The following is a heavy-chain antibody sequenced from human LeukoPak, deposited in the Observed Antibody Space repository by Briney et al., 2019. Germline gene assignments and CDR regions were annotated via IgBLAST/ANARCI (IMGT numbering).Heavy chain of an antibody. J-gene: IGHJ4*02. CDR1: GGSISSSSYY. CDR3: ARERVSAFDY. Sequence: ETLSLTCTVSGGSISSSSYYWGWIRQPPGKGLEWIGSIYYSGSTYYNPSLKSRVTISVDTSKNQFSLKLSSVTAADTAVYYCARERVSAFDYWGQGSLVTVSS. V-gene: IGHV4-39*07. CDR2: IYYSGST. D-gene: IGHD6-13*01.